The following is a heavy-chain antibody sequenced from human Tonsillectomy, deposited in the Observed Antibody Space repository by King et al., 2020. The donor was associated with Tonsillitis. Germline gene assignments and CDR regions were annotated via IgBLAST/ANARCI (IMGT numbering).Heavy chain of an antibody. J-gene: IGHJ4*02. CDR1: GYTFTGYY. D-gene: IGHD5-18*01. Sequence: VQLVESGAEVKKPGASVKVSCKASGYTFTGYYMHWVRQAPGQGLEWMGWINPNSGDTNYAQKFQGRVTMTRDTCLSTAYMELSRLRFDDTAVYYCARDVGGYSYGLFNYWGQGTLVTVSS. CDR2: INPNSGDT. V-gene: IGHV1-2*02. CDR3: ARDVGGYSYGLFNY.